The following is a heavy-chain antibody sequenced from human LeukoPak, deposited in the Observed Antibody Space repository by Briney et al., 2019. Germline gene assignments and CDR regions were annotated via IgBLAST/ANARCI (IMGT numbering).Heavy chain of an antibody. J-gene: IGHJ4*02. V-gene: IGHV3-23*01. CDR1: GFMFEHYA. D-gene: IGHD3-10*01. CDR3: AKDGGSTLPYYFDW. CDR2: ITGIGGGT. Sequence: GGSLRLSCAGSGFMFEHYAMNWVRQAPGRGLEWVSVITGIGGGTYYAESVEGRFTVSRDNSKNTVYLQMNSLRADDTAVYYCAKDGGSTLPYYFDWWGQGTLVTVA.